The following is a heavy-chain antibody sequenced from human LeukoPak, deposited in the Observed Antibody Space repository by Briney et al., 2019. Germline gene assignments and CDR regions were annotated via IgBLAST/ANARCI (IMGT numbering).Heavy chain of an antibody. CDR1: RFTISKYW. CDR2: IHPDGSIT. Sequence: GGSLRLSCVGSRFTISKYWMHWVRQAPGTGLVWVSRIHPDGSITTYADSVKGRFTISRDNAENTLYLQMNSLRAEDTGVYYCAPQQAYSPYNWFDPWGQGTPVTVSS. J-gene: IGHJ5*02. CDR3: APQQAYSPYNWFDP. D-gene: IGHD5-12*01. V-gene: IGHV3-74*03.